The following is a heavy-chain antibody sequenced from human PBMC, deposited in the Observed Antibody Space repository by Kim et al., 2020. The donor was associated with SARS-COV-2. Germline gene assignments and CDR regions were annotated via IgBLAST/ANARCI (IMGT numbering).Heavy chain of an antibody. J-gene: IGHJ3*02. D-gene: IGHD2-15*01. Sequence: SETLSLTCTVSGGSISSSSYYWGWIRQPPGKGLEWIGSIYYSGSTYYNPSLKSRVTISVDTSKNQFSLKLSSVTAADTAVYYCARQWHIVVVVAAPHDAFDIWGQGTMVTVSS. CDR3: ARQWHIVVVVAAPHDAFDI. CDR2: IYYSGST. CDR1: GGSISSSSYY. V-gene: IGHV4-39*01.